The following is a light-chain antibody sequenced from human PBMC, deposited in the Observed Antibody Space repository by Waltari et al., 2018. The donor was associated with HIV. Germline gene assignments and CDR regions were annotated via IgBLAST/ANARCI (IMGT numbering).Light chain of an antibody. CDR3: QQTYSPSHIS. CDR1: QNIKIY. J-gene: IGKJ4*01. Sequence: DIQMTQSPSSVSSSVGDTVTITCRASQNIKIYLNWHQQKPGKPPKLLVYGASSLQRGVPPRISGSGSGTHFTLTITGLQPDDFGTYYCQQTYSPSHISFGGGTKV. CDR2: GAS. V-gene: IGKV1-39*01.